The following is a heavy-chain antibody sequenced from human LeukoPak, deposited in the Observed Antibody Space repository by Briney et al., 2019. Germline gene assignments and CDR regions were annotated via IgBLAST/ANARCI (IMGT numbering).Heavy chain of an antibody. CDR3: ARVSLTAWYYYYVDV. CDR2: INSDGTGT. Sequence: GGSLRLSCAASGFTSGSYWMHWVRQAPGKGPEWVSRINSDGTGTHYADSVKGRFTISRDNAKNSLYLQMNSLRAEDTAVYYCARVSLTAWYYYYVDVWGKGTTVTVSS. CDR1: GFTSGSYW. V-gene: IGHV3-74*01. J-gene: IGHJ6*03.